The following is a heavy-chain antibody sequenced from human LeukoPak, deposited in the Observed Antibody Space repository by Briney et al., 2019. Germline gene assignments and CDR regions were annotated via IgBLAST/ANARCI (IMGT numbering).Heavy chain of an antibody. CDR3: AKDFRPYDSSGYFDY. J-gene: IGHJ4*02. V-gene: IGHV3-23*01. CDR1: GFTFSSYT. D-gene: IGHD3-22*01. CDR2: ISGSGGST. Sequence: PGGSLRLSCAASGFTFSSYTMSWVRQAPGKGLEWVSAISGSGGSTYYADSVKGRFTISRDNSKNTLYLQMNSLRAEDTAVYYCAKDFRPYDSSGYFDYWGQGTLVTVSS.